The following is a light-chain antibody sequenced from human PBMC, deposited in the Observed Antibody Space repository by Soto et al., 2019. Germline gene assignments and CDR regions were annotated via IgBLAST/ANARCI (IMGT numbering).Light chain of an antibody. CDR3: YSYTSSSTYV. CDR2: DVS. Sequence: QSALTQPASVSGSPGQSITISCTGTSSDVGGYNYVSWYQQHPAKAPKLMIYDVSNRPSGVSDRFSGSKSGNTASLTISGLQAEDEADYYFYSYTSSSTYVFGTGTKLTVL. J-gene: IGLJ1*01. CDR1: SSDVGGYNY. V-gene: IGLV2-14*01.